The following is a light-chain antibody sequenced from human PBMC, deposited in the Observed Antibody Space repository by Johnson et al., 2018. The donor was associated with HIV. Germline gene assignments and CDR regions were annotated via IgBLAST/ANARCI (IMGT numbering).Light chain of an antibody. Sequence: QSVLTQPPSVSAAPGQKVTISCSGSNSNIGNNYVSWYQQLPGTAPKLLIYENNKRPSGIPDRFSGSKSGTSATLGIAGLQTGDEADYYCGTWDGTLSGVFGTGTKVTVL. J-gene: IGLJ1*01. V-gene: IGLV1-51*02. CDR1: NSNIGNNY. CDR3: GTWDGTLSGV. CDR2: ENN.